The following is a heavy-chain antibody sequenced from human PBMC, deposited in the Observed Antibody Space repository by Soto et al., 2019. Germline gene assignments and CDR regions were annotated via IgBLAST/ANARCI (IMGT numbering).Heavy chain of an antibody. V-gene: IGHV3-11*01. CDR2: ISSSGSTI. CDR1: GFTFSDYY. CDR3: AREYPYYYYMDV. Sequence: XXSLRLSFAASGFTFSDYYMRWILQAPGKGLEWVSYISSSGSTIYYADSVKGRFTISRDNAKNSLYLQMNRMRAEDTAVYYCAREYPYYYYMDVWGKGTTVTVSS. J-gene: IGHJ6*03.